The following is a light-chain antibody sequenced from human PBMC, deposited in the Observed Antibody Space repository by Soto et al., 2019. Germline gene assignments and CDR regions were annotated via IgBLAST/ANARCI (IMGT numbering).Light chain of an antibody. CDR1: QSVSSSY. CDR3: QQYGSSPLT. V-gene: IGKV3-20*01. CDR2: GAS. Sequence: EIVLTQSPGTLSLSPEERATLSCRASQSVSSSYLAWYQQKPGQAPRLLIYGASSRATGIPDRFSGSGSGKDFTLTISRLEPEDFAVYYCQQYGSSPLTFGGGTKVEIK. J-gene: IGKJ4*01.